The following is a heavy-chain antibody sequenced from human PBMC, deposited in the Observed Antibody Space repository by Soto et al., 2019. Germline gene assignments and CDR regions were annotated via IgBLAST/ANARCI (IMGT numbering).Heavy chain of an antibody. D-gene: IGHD1-26*01. CDR3: ASARGSLGTVTDRGLAEYLQH. CDR2: IIPIFGTA. V-gene: IGHV1-69*13. CDR1: GGTFSSYA. Sequence: ASVKVSCKASGGTFSSYAISWVRQAPGQGLEWMGGIIPIFGTANYAQKFQGRVTITADESTSTAYMELSSLRSEDTAVYYCASARGSLGTVTDRGLAEYLQHWGQGTLVTVSS. J-gene: IGHJ1*01.